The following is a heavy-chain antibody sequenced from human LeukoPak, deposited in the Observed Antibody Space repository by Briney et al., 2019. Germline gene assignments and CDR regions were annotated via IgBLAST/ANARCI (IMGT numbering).Heavy chain of an antibody. CDR3: ARVRDIYFDY. V-gene: IGHV3-21*04. Sequence: PGGSLRLSCAASGFTFSSYSMNWVRQAPGKGLEWVSSISSSSSYIYYADSVEGRFTISRDNSKNTLYLQMNSLRAEDTAVYYCARVRDIYFDYWGQGTLVTVSS. CDR2: ISSSSSYI. J-gene: IGHJ4*02. CDR1: GFTFSSYS.